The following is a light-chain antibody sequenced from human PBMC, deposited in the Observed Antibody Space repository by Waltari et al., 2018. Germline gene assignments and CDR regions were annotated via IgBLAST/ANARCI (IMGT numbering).Light chain of an antibody. J-gene: IGLJ3*02. CDR3: QTGGHGTWV. CDR2: VNSDGSH. CDR1: SGYSSTV. Sequence: LVLTQSPSASASLGASVKLTCTLSSGYSSTVIAWPPQQPGKGPRYLMKVNSDGSHRKGDDIPDRFSASKSGTECYLTISSLQSEDEADYYCQTGGHGTWVFGGGTKLTVL. V-gene: IGLV4-69*01.